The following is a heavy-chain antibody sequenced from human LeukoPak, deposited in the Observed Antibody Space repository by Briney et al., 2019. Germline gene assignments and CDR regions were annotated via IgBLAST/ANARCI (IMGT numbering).Heavy chain of an antibody. D-gene: IGHD3-3*01. CDR1: GYTFTSYG. Sequence: ASVKVSCKASGYTFTSYGISWVRQAPGQGLEWMGWISAYNGNTNYAQKLQGRVTMTTDTSTSTAYMELRSLRSDDTAVYYCARDSDVLRFLEWSRNYYYYGMDVWGQGTTVTVSS. J-gene: IGHJ6*02. V-gene: IGHV1-18*01. CDR2: ISAYNGNT. CDR3: ARDSDVLRFLEWSRNYYYYGMDV.